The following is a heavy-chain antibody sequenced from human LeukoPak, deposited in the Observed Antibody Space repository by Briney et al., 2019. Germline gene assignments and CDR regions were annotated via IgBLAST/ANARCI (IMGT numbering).Heavy chain of an antibody. Sequence: SETLSLTCTVSGGSISSSSYYWGWIRQPPGKGLEWIGRIYTSGSTNYNPSLKSRVTISVDTSKNQFSLRLNSVTAADTAVYYCARGRDGYNFLNRGEYYYFDYWGQGTLVTVSS. J-gene: IGHJ4*02. V-gene: IGHV4-61*02. CDR3: ARGRDGYNFLNRGEYYYFDY. D-gene: IGHD5-24*01. CDR1: GGSISSSSYY. CDR2: IYTSGST.